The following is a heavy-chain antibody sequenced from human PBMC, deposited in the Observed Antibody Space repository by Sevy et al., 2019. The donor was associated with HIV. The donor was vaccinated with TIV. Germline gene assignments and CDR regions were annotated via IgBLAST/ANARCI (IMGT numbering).Heavy chain of an antibody. V-gene: IGHV4-59*01. CDR1: GGSISDYY. Sequence: SETLSLTCTVSGGSISDYYWSWIRQPPGRGLEWIGYIDHNSGSSNYNRSLKSRVTISVDTSRHQFSLKLTSMTAADTAVYYCARDSGYSGTYYPFAYWGQGALLTVSS. CDR3: ARDSGYSGTYYPFAY. CDR2: IDHNSGSS. D-gene: IGHD1-26*01. J-gene: IGHJ4*02.